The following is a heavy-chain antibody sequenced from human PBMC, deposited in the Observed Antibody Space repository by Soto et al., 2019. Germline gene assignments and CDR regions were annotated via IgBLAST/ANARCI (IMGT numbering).Heavy chain of an antibody. CDR2: IKQDGSEK. CDR3: ARPYGSGSYPLDYFDY. D-gene: IGHD3-10*01. V-gene: IGHV3-7*01. J-gene: IGHJ4*02. Sequence: EVQLVESGGGLVQPGGSLRLSCAASAFTFSSSWMSWVRQAPGKGLEWVANIKQDGSEKYYVDSVKGRFTISRDNAKNSLYLQMNSLRAEDKAVYYCARPYGSGSYPLDYFDYWGQGTLVTVSS. CDR1: AFTFSSSW.